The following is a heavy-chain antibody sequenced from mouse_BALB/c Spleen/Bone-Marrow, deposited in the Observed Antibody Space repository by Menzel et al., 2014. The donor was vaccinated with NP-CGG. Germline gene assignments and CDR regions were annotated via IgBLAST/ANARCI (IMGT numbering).Heavy chain of an antibody. V-gene: IGHV14-3*02. CDR1: GFNIKDTY. D-gene: IGHD1-1*01. CDR3: AFYYYGSSLFAY. Sequence: EVKLVESGAELAKPGASVKLSCTASGFNIKDTYMHWVKQRPEQGLEWIGRIDPANGNTKYDPKFQGKATITADTSSNTAYLQLSSLTSEDTAVYYCAFYYYGSSLFAYWGQGTLVTVSA. J-gene: IGHJ3*01. CDR2: IDPANGNT.